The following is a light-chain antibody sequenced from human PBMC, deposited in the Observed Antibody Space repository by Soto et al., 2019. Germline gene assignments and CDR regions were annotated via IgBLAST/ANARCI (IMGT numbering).Light chain of an antibody. V-gene: IGKV2-28*01. CDR2: VDS. J-gene: IGKJ1*01. CDR3: MQSLQNPWT. Sequence: DIVMTQSPLSLPVTPGEPASISRRSSQSLLHSNGYNYLDWYLQKPGQSPQILIHVDSDRASGVPDRFSGSGSGTDFTLQISRVEAEDVWVYYCMQSLQNPWTFGQGTKVDIK. CDR1: QSLLHSNGYNY.